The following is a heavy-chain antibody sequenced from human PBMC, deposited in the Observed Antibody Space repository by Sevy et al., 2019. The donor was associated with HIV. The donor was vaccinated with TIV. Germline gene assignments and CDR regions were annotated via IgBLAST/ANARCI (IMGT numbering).Heavy chain of an antibody. CDR2: IYSGGST. J-gene: IGHJ6*02. Sequence: GGSLRLSCAASGFTVSSNYMSWVRQAPGKGLEWVSVIYSGGSTYYADSVKGRFTISRDNSKNTLYLQMNSLRVEDTAVYYCARAGYYGSGSYKNYYYGMDVWGQGTTVTVSS. CDR3: ARAGYYGSGSYKNYYYGMDV. V-gene: IGHV3-53*01. D-gene: IGHD3-10*01. CDR1: GFTVSSNY.